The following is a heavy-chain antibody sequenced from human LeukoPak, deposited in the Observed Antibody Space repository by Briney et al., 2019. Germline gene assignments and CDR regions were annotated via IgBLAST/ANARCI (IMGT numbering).Heavy chain of an antibody. V-gene: IGHV4-34*01. CDR3: AREGTGTTNFDY. Sequence: PSETLSLTCAVYGGSFSGYYWSWIRQPPGKGLERIGEINHSGSTNYNPSLKSRVTISVDTSKNQFSLKLSSVTAADTAVYYCAREGTGTTNFDYWGQGTLVTVSS. J-gene: IGHJ4*02. CDR1: GGSFSGYY. D-gene: IGHD1-7*01. CDR2: INHSGST.